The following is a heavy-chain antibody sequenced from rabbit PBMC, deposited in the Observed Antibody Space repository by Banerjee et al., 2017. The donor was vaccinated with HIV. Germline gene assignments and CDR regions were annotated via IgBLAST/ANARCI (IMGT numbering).Heavy chain of an antibody. CDR2: IDPVFGST. CDR1: GFDFSSYY. CDR3: ARGQKSYDDYGDYVFPFNL. D-gene: IGHD2-1*01. Sequence: QLKETGGGLVQPGGSLTLSCKASGFDFSSYYMNWVRQAPGKGLEWIGYIDPVFGSTYYATWVNGRFTIANNNAQNTVDLQMTSLTAADTATYFCARGQKSYDDYGDYVFPFNLWGQGTLVTVS. J-gene: IGHJ4*01. V-gene: IGHV1S7*01.